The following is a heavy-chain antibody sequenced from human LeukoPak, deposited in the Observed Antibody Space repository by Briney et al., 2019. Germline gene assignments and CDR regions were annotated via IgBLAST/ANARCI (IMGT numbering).Heavy chain of an antibody. CDR1: GFTVSSNY. D-gene: IGHD5-18*01. V-gene: IGHV3-53*01. CDR3: ARALYSSGYFDY. CDR2: IYSGGST. J-gene: IGHJ4*02. Sequence: PGGSLRLSCAASGFTVSSNYMSWVRQAPGKGLEWVSVIYSGGSTYYADSVKGRFTISRDNSKNTLYLQMNSLRAEDTAVYYCARALYSSGYFDYSGQGTLVTVSS.